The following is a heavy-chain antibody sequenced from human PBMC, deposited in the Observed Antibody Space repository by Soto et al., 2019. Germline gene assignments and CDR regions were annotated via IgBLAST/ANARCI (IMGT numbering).Heavy chain of an antibody. D-gene: IGHD6-6*01. V-gene: IGHV3-23*01. J-gene: IGHJ4*02. CDR1: GFTFSSYA. CDR3: AKRPPYSSSDGYFGN. Sequence: GGSLRLSCAASGFTFSSYAMSWVRQAPGKGLEWVSVISGGSYSTYYADSVKGRFTISRDNSENMLYLQMNSLRVEDTAVYYCAKRPPYSSSDGYFGNWGQGTLVTVSS. CDR2: ISGGSYST.